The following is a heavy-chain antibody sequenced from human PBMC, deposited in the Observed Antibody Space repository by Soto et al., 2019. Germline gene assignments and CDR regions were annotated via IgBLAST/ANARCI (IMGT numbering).Heavy chain of an antibody. D-gene: IGHD5-12*01. Sequence: SKTLSLTCAVYVESFSGYYWSWTRQPPGKGLEWIGEINHSGSTNYNPSLKSRVTMSVDTSKNQFSLKLSSVTAADTAMYYCAGNIVATISSFDYWGQGTLVTVSS. J-gene: IGHJ4*02. CDR2: INHSGST. V-gene: IGHV4-34*01. CDR3: AGNIVATISSFDY. CDR1: VESFSGYY.